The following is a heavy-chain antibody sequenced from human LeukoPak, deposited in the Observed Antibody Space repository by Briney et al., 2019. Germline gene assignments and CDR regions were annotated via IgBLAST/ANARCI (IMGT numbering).Heavy chain of an antibody. V-gene: IGHV3-30*14. CDR1: GFTFSDYA. D-gene: IGHD3-3*02. CDR3: ARVLGY. J-gene: IGHJ4*02. Sequence: GRSLRLSCAASGFTFSDYAMHWVRQAPGKGLEWVAVISFDGTNKYYADSVKGRFTISRHNSKNTLYLQMNSLRAEDTAVYYCARVLGYWGQGTLVTVSS. CDR2: ISFDGTNK.